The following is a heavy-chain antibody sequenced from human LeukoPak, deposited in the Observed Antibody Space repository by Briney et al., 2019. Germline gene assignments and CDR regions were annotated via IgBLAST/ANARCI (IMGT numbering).Heavy chain of an antibody. D-gene: IGHD1-26*01. CDR2: ISGSGGST. J-gene: IGHJ3*02. V-gene: IGHV3-23*01. CDR1: GFTFSSYE. CDR3: XXXRGGGADDAFDI. Sequence: RGGSLRLSCAASGFTFSSYEMSWVRHAPGKGLEWVSAISGSGGSTYFADSVKGRFTVSRDNSKNTLYLQMNSLRAEDTAVFYXXXXRGGGADDAFDIWGQGTMVTVSS.